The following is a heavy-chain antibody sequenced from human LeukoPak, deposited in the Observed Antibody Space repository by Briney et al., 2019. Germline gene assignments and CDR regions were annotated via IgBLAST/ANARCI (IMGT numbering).Heavy chain of an antibody. J-gene: IGHJ4*02. V-gene: IGHV3-23*01. CDR2: ISGSGGST. CDR1: GFTFSSYA. Sequence: PGGSLRLSCAAYGFTFSSYAMSWVRQAPGKGLEWVSAISGSGGSTYYADSVKGRFTISRDNSKNTLYLQMNSLRAEDTAVYYCAKVMTRTMVRGVPPSDYWGQGTLVTVSS. D-gene: IGHD3-10*01. CDR3: AKVMTRTMVRGVPPSDY.